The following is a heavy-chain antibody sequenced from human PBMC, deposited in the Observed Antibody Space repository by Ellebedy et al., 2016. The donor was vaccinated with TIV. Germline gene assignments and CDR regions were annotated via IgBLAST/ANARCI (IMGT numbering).Heavy chain of an antibody. V-gene: IGHV3-21*01. CDR3: ARDGPVLLWFGEDYQYYHAMDV. CDR2: ISTGSYYA. CDR1: GFTFSDYS. Sequence: PGGSLRLSCTVSGFTFSDYSINWVRQAPGQGLEWISSISTGSYYAYYDDSVKGRFTIYRDNAKDSLYLQMNSLRAEDTAVYYCARDGPVLLWFGEDYQYYHAMDVWGRGTTVTVSS. D-gene: IGHD3-10*01. J-gene: IGHJ6*02.